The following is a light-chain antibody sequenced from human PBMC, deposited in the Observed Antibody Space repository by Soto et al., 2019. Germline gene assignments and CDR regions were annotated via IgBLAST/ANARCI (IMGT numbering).Light chain of an antibody. CDR1: NSDVGLYDF. J-gene: IGLJ1*01. Sequence: LTQPSSVSGTPGLSITISCTGSNSDVGLYDFVSWYQHHPGRAPKLIVSEVSHRPSGISNRFSGSKSGNTASLTISGLQSEDEADYYCISYTSDDVRYVFGTGTKVTVL. V-gene: IGLV2-14*01. CDR2: EVS. CDR3: ISYTSDDVRYV.